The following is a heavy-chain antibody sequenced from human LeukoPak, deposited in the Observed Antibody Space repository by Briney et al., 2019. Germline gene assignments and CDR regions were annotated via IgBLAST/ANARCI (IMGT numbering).Heavy chain of an antibody. CDR1: GFTFSSYW. V-gene: IGHV3-7*01. Sequence: GGSLRLSCAASGFTFSSYWMSWVRQAPGKGLEWVANINQDGNSEIYVESVKGRFSISRDNAKNSLFLQMHSLRAEDTAVYYCASTFHYCSDGSCALGGQGTLVTVSS. CDR3: ASTFHYCSDGSCAL. CDR2: INQDGNSE. D-gene: IGHD2-15*01. J-gene: IGHJ4*02.